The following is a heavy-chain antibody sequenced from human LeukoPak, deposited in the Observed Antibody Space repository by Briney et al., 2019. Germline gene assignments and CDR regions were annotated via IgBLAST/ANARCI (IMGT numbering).Heavy chain of an antibody. V-gene: IGHV1-2*06. CDR1: Y. Sequence: YXHXXRQARGQGLXXXGLINPTSCGTNYAQKFQGRVTITRDRTKSKDYMEMRRLRADDTAVYKCERDGPRRQWPMGDWGQGTLVTVSS. CDR2: INPTSCGT. J-gene: IGHJ4*02. D-gene: IGHD6-19*01. CDR3: ERDGPRRQWPMGD.